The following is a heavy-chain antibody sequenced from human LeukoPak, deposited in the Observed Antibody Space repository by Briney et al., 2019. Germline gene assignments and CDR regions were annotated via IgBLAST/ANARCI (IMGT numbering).Heavy chain of an antibody. CDR1: GGSVSSGSYY. CDR3: ARGGLVDTAMGLDY. CDR2: IYYSGST. J-gene: IGHJ4*02. V-gene: IGHV4-61*01. D-gene: IGHD5-18*01. Sequence: SETLSLTCTVSGGSVSSGSYYWSWIRQPPGKGLEWIGYIYYSGSTNYNPSLKSRVTISVDTSKNQFSLKLSSVTAADTAVYYCARGGLVDTAMGLDYWGQGTLVTVSS.